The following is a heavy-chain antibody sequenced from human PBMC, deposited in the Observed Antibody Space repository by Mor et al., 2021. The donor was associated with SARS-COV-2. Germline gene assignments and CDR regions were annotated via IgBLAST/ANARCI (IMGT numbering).Heavy chain of an antibody. CDR3: TRLDYAGDY. D-gene: IGHD3-16*01. J-gene: IGHJ4*02. CDR2: YAT. Sequence: YATAYAASVKGRFTISRDDSKNTAYLQMNSLKTEDTAVYYCTRLDYAGDYWGQGTLVTVSS. V-gene: IGHV3-73*01.